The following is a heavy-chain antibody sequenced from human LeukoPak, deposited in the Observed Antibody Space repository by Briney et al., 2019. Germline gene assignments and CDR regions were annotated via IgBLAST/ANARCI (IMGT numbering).Heavy chain of an antibody. CDR3: AREDMVRGVIITHLFDY. CDR2: ISGSGGST. V-gene: IGHV3-23*01. CDR1: GFTSSSYA. Sequence: GGSLRLSCAASGFTSSSYAMSWVRQAPGKGLEWVSAISGSGGSTYYADSVKGRFTISRDNSKNTLYLQMNSLRAEDTAVYYCAREDMVRGVIITHLFDYWGQGTLVTVSS. J-gene: IGHJ4*02. D-gene: IGHD3-10*01.